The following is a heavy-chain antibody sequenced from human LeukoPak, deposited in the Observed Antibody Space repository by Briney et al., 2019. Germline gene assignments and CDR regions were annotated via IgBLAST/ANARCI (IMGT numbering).Heavy chain of an antibody. CDR3: ARQRGYAHYDIWDAFDI. CDR1: GGSISSSSYY. V-gene: IGHV4-39*01. Sequence: KPSETLSLTCTVSGGSISSSSYYWGWIRQPPGKGLEWIGSIYYSGSTYYNPSLKSRVTISVDTSKNQFSLKLSSVTAADTAVYYCARQRGYAHYDIWDAFDIWGQGTMVTVSS. D-gene: IGHD3-9*01. J-gene: IGHJ3*02. CDR2: IYYSGST.